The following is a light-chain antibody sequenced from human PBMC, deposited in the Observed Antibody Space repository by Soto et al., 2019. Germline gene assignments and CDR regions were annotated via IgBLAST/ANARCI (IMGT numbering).Light chain of an antibody. J-gene: IGLJ1*01. Sequence: QSALTQPASVSGSPGQAITISCTGTSSDVGSYIYVSWYQHHPGKAPKLMIYDVSNRPSGVSNRFSGSKSVNTASLPISGLQAEHEAEYYCVSYTTCSSYVFGTGTKVTVL. CDR1: SSDVGSYIY. V-gene: IGLV2-14*01. CDR3: VSYTTCSSYV. CDR2: DVS.